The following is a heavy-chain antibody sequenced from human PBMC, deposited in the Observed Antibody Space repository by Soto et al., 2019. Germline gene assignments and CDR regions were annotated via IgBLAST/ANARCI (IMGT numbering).Heavy chain of an antibody. CDR3: ARTMSDGHNAWDNWIDY. CDR2: IYSGGST. J-gene: IGHJ4*02. Sequence: EVQLVESGGGLVQPGGSLRLSCAASGFTVSSNYMSWVRQAPGKGLEWVSVIYSGGSTYYADSVKGRFTISRHNSKNTLYLQMNSLRGEDTAVYFCARTMSDGHNAWDNWIDYWGQGTLVTVSS. CDR1: GFTVSSNY. D-gene: IGHD1-26*01. V-gene: IGHV3-53*04.